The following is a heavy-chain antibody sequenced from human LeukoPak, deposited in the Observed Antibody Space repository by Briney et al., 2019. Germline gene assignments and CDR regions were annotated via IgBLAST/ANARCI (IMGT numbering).Heavy chain of an antibody. Sequence: GGSLRLSCAASGFNFGDYAMAWVRQAPGKGLEWVSRLSGDGFMKYYADSVKGRFTVSRDNSRNTVSLQMNSLGAEDTAIFFCAKYSTMRQVHGPLDHWGQGTLVAVSS. J-gene: IGHJ1*01. CDR2: LSGDGFMK. CDR3: AKYSTMRQVHGPLDH. D-gene: IGHD1-1*01. V-gene: IGHV3-23*01. CDR1: GFNFGDYA.